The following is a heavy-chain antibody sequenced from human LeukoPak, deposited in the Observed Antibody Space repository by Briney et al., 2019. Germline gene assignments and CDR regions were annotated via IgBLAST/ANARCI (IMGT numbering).Heavy chain of an antibody. V-gene: IGHV3-21*01. CDR2: ISSSSSYI. D-gene: IGHD3-10*01. CDR1: GFTFSSYS. Sequence: GGSLRLSCAASGFTFSSYSMNWVRQAPGKGLEGVSSISSSSSYIYYADSVKVRFTTSRDNPKNSLYLQINSLRAEATAVSYCMVRGVVYNWFDPWGQGTLVTVSS. J-gene: IGHJ5*02. CDR3: MVRGVVYNWFDP.